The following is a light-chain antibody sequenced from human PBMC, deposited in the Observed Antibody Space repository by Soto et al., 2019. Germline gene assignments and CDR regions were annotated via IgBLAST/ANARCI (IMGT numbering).Light chain of an antibody. Sequence: QSVLTQPPSVSGAPGQRVNISGTGSSSNIGAGYDVHWYQQLPGTAPKLLIYGNTNRPSGVPDRFSGSKSGTSASLAITGLQAEDEADYYCQSYDSSLSVVFGGGTKLTVL. CDR2: GNT. CDR1: SSNIGAGYD. V-gene: IGLV1-40*01. CDR3: QSYDSSLSVV. J-gene: IGLJ2*01.